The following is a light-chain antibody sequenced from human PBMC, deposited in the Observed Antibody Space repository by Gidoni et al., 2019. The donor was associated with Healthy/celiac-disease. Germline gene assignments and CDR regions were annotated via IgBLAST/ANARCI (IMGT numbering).Light chain of an antibody. J-gene: IGLJ2*01. V-gene: IGLV3-1*01. CDR3: QAWDSSTYVV. Sequence: SYQLTQPPSVYVSPGQTASITCTGDKLGDKYACWYQQKPGQSPVLVIYQDSKRPSGIPERFSGSNSGNTATLTISGTQAMDEADDYCQAWDSSTYVVFGGGTKLTVL. CDR1: KLGDKY. CDR2: QDS.